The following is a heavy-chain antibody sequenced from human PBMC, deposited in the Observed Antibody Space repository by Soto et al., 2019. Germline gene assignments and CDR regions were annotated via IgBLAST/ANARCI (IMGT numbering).Heavy chain of an antibody. CDR1: GFTFSNYA. CDR3: ARDGAD. V-gene: IGHV3-30-3*01. D-gene: IGHD3-16*01. Sequence: GGSLRLSCAASGFTFSNYAMHWVRQAPGKGLEWVAVISYDGSNEYYADSVKGRFTISRDNSKNTLYLQMNSLRAEDTAVYYCARDGADWGQGTLVTVSS. J-gene: IGHJ4*02. CDR2: ISYDGSNE.